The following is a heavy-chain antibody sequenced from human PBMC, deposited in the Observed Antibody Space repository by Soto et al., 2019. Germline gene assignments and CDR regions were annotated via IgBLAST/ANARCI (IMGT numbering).Heavy chain of an antibody. CDR1: GGSISSGGYY. V-gene: IGHV4-31*03. J-gene: IGHJ4*02. CDR2: IYYSGST. D-gene: IGHD7-27*01. Sequence: QVQLQESGPGLVKPSQTLSLTCTVSGGSISSGGYYWSWIRQHPGKGLEWIGYIYYSGSTYYNPSLKSRVTTSVDTSKNQFSLKLSSVTAADTAVYYCARSTNWGLDFDYWGQGTLVTVSS. CDR3: ARSTNWGLDFDY.